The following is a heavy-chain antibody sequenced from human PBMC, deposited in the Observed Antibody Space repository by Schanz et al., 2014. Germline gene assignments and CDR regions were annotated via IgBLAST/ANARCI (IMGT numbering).Heavy chain of an antibody. J-gene: IGHJ4*02. Sequence: EVQLVESGGGLVQPGGSLRLSCAASEFSFSSFGMNWVRQAPGKGLEWVSYISSSSSTIYYADSVKGRFTISRDNAKNSLYLQMNSLRAEDTAVYYCARLDSSSWYPRYWGQGTLVTVSS. CDR3: ARLDSSSWYPRY. CDR1: EFSFSSFG. V-gene: IGHV3-48*01. D-gene: IGHD6-13*01. CDR2: ISSSSSTI.